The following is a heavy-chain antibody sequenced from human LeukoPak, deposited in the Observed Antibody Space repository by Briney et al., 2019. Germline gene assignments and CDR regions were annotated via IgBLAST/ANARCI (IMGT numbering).Heavy chain of an antibody. CDR2: IYYSGST. D-gene: IGHD6-6*01. V-gene: IGHV4-59*01. CDR1: GGSISSYH. CDR3: ARVDPDSSSTLEVFDY. J-gene: IGHJ4*02. Sequence: SETLSLTCTVSGGSISSYHWSWIRQPPGKGLEWIGYIYYSGSTNYNPSLKSRVTISVDTSKNQFSLKPSSVTAADTAVSYCARVDPDSSSTLEVFDYWGQGTLVTVSS.